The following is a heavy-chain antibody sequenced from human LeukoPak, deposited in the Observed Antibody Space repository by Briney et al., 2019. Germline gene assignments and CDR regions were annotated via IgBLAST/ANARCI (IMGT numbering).Heavy chain of an antibody. V-gene: IGHV3-20*04. D-gene: IGHD6-19*01. CDR2: LNWNGGIT. CDR1: GFNFDDYG. J-gene: IGHJ4*02. CDR3: ARGWYNFDY. Sequence: GGSLRLSCVASGFNFDDYGMNWVRQAPGKELEWLSGLNWNGGITGYADSVKGRFTISRDNAKNSLYLQMNSLRAEDTAVHYCARGWYNFDYWGQGTRVTVSS.